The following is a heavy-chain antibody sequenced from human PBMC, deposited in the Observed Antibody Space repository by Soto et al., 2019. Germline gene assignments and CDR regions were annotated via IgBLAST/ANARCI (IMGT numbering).Heavy chain of an antibody. Sequence: QGQLVESGGDAVQPGRSLRLSCVGSGFTFKNHAMHWVRLAPGQGLEWVAYISYDGSNKAYGDSVQGRFTISRDNSKNTVILQMNSLRVEDTGVSHCAKEGRSYDDFWSGSIGSFDIWGRGTTVTVSS. CDR2: ISYDGSNK. V-gene: IGHV3-30*18. CDR3: AKEGRSYDDFWSGSIGSFDI. J-gene: IGHJ3*02. CDR1: GFTFKNHA. D-gene: IGHD3-3*01.